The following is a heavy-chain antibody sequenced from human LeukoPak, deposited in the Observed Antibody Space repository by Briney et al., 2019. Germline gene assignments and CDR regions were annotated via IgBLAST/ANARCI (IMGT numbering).Heavy chain of an antibody. CDR3: PRNGGSITMIVVVISYFDY. Sequence: GGSLRPSCAASGFTFSSYSMNWVRQAPGKGLEWVSSISSSSSYIYYADSVNGRFTISRDSAKSSLYLPMKGLIAEDKAVYYFPRNGGSITMIVVVISYFDYWGQGTLVTVSS. CDR1: GFTFSSYS. D-gene: IGHD3-22*01. CDR2: ISSSSSYI. V-gene: IGHV3-21*01. J-gene: IGHJ4*02.